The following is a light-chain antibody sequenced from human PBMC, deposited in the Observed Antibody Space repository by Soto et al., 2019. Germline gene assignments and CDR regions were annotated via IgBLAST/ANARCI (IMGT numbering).Light chain of an antibody. CDR1: QSVTSSH. V-gene: IGKV3-20*01. CDR3: LLYFSPDRYT. Sequence: EIVLTQTPGTLSLSPGERATLSCRASQSVTSSHLAWYQQKPGQAPRLRIYVASTRATGIPDRFSGSGSDTDFSLTIRRLDPEDFAMYYCLLYFSPDRYTFGPGTKVQIK. J-gene: IGKJ2*01. CDR2: VAS.